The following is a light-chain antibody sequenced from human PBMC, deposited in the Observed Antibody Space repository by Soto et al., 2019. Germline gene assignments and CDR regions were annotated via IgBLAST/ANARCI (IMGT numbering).Light chain of an antibody. Sequence: VLTQPPDTPSLSPGERAILSCRASQLISSYLAWYQHRPGQAPRLLIEDASNRATGIPARFSGSGSGTDFTLTISSLEPEDFAVYYCQQRSNWPPAFGQGTKVDIK. CDR2: DAS. V-gene: IGKV3-11*01. CDR3: QQRSNWPPA. J-gene: IGKJ1*01. CDR1: QLISSY.